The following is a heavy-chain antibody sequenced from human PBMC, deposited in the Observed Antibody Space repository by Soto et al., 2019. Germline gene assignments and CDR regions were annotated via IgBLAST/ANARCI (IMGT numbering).Heavy chain of an antibody. D-gene: IGHD6-13*01. Sequence: PGESLKISCKGSGYSFTSYWIGWVRQMPGKGLEWMGIIYPGDSDTRYSPSFQGQVTISADKSISTAYLQWSSLKASDTAMYHCARLASLAAAGEANYAFYICGQGTMVTV. CDR3: ARLASLAAAGEANYAFYI. CDR2: IYPGDSDT. J-gene: IGHJ3*02. V-gene: IGHV5-51*01. CDR1: GYSFTSYW.